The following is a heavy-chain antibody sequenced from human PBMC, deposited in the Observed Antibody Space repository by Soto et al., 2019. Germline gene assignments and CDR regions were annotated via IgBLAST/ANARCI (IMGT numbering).Heavy chain of an antibody. D-gene: IGHD6-19*01. V-gene: IGHV3-48*01. CDR1: GFTFSSYT. CDR3: ARKAVAGTIFDY. J-gene: IGHJ4*02. CDR2: VTHSGGTT. Sequence: GGSLRLSCAASGFTFSSYTMNWVRPAPGKGLEWVSAVTHSGGTTYYADSVKGRFTISRDNAKSSLCLQMHSLRVEDTAVYYCARKAVAGTIFDYWGQGTVVTVSS.